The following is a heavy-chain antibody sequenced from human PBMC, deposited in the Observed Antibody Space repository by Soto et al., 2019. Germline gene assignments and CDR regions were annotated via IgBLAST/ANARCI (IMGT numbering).Heavy chain of an antibody. CDR3: ARDQLYYNDISCRPVNAFDV. Sequence: EVDLVESGGGLVQSGGSLRLSCAASGFTFRNYGMNWVRQAPGKGLEWVSYIGIGSSTKYYADSVKGRFTISRDNAKNSLYLQMNSLRAEYTSVYYCARDQLYYNDISCRPVNAFDVWGQGTMVTVSS. V-gene: IGHV3-48*01. CDR1: GFTFRNYG. CDR2: IGIGSSTK. J-gene: IGHJ3*01. D-gene: IGHD3-22*01.